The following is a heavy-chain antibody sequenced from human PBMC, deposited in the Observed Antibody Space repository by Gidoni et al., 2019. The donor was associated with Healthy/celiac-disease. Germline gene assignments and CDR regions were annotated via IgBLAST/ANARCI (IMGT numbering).Heavy chain of an antibody. Sequence: EVQLVESGGGLVTPGGSLRLSCAASGFTFSNALTSWVRQAPGKGLEWVGRIKSKTDGGTTDYAAHVKGRFTSSRDDSKNTLYLQMNSLKTEDTAVYYCTTDNGVAVADPPEHFDDWGQGTLVTVSS. V-gene: IGHV3-15*01. CDR3: TTDNGVAVADPPEHFDD. J-gene: IGHJ4*02. D-gene: IGHD6-19*01. CDR1: GFTFSNAL. CDR2: IKSKTDGGTT.